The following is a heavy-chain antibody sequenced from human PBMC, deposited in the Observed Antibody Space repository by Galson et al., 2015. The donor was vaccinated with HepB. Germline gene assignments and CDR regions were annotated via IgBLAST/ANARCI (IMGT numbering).Heavy chain of an antibody. Sequence: SLRLSCAASGFTFSSYAMHWVRQAPGKGLEWVAVISYDGSNKYYADSVKGRFTISRDNPKNTLYLQMNSLRAEDTAVYYCASDLIAARVLDYWGQGTLVTVSS. D-gene: IGHD6-6*01. CDR1: GFTFSSYA. V-gene: IGHV3-30-3*01. CDR2: ISYDGSNK. J-gene: IGHJ4*02. CDR3: ASDLIAARVLDY.